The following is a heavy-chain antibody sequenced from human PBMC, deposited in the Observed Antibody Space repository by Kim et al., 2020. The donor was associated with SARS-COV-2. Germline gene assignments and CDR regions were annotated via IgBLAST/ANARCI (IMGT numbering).Heavy chain of an antibody. CDR3: ARDQRVEPRISSSSGWGSFDY. CDR1: GFTFSSYA. D-gene: IGHD6-6*01. CDR2: ISYDGSNK. V-gene: IGHV3-30-3*01. J-gene: IGHJ4*02. Sequence: GGSLRLSCAASGFTFSSYAMHWVRQAPGKGLEWVAVISYDGSNKYYADSVKGRFTISRDNSKNTLYLQMNSLRAEDTAVYYCARDQRVEPRISSSSGWGSFDYWGQGTLVTVSS.